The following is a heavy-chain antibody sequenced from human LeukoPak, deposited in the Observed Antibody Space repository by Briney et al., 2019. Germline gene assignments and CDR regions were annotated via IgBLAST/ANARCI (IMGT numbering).Heavy chain of an antibody. J-gene: IGHJ6*02. CDR2: ISGSGGRT. V-gene: IGHV3-23*01. CDR1: GFTFNNFA. Sequence: PGGSLRLSCAASGFTFNNFAMTWVRQAPGKGLEWVSTISGSGGRTYYADSVQGRFTISRDNSKNTLYLQMNSLRAEDTAVYYCARDTYYDFWSGYYRGNYYYYGMDVWGQGTTVTVSS. CDR3: ARDTYYDFWSGYYRGNYYYYGMDV. D-gene: IGHD3-3*01.